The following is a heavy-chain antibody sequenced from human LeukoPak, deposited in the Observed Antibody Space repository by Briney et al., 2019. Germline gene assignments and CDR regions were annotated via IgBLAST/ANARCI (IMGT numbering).Heavy chain of an antibody. CDR3: AKYKFGYSSGWYTWFDP. CDR1: GFTFSSYA. CDR2: ISGSGGST. Sequence: PGGSLRLSCAASGFTFSSYAMSWVRQAPGKGLEWVSAISGSGGSTYYADSVKGRFTISRDNSKNTLYLQMNSLRAEDTAAYYCAKYKFGYSSGWYTWFDPWGQGTLVTVSS. D-gene: IGHD6-19*01. V-gene: IGHV3-23*01. J-gene: IGHJ5*02.